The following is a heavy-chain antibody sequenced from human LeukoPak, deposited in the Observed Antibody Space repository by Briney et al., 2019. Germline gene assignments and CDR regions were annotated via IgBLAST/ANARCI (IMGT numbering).Heavy chain of an antibody. J-gene: IGHJ4*02. CDR2: ISWNSGSI. CDR3: AKGRDTLTGLHNPGFDY. V-gene: IGHV3-9*01. D-gene: IGHD3-9*01. CDR1: GFTFDDYA. Sequence: GGSLRLSCAASGFTFDDYAMHWVRQAPGKGLEWVSTISWNSGSIAYADSVKGRFTISRDNAKKSLYLQMNSLRVEDTALYFCAKGRDTLTGLHNPGFDYWGQGSLVTVSS.